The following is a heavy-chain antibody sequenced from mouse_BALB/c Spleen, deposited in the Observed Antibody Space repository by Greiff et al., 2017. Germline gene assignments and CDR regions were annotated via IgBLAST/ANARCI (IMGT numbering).Heavy chain of an antibody. V-gene: IGHV5-9-4*01. Sequence: EVKVVESGGGLVKPGGSLKLSCAASGFTFSSYAMSWVRQSPEKRLEWVAEISSGGSYTYYPDTVTGRFTISRDNAKNTLYLEMSSLRSEDTAMYYCARGSTGTRFAYWGQGTLVTVSA. CDR3: ARGSTGTRFAY. CDR1: GFTFSSYA. D-gene: IGHD4-1*02. J-gene: IGHJ3*01. CDR2: ISSGGSYT.